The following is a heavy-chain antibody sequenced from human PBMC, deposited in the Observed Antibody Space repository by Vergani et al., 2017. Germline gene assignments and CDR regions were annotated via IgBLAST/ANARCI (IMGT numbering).Heavy chain of an antibody. Sequence: EVQLVQSGVEVKKPGESLKISCKGSGYIFRSYWIGWVRQMPGKALEWMGLIYPDDSDVKYSPSFRGQVTFSVDKSTDTAYLQWSSLKASDTAMYYCARPYGIRDSNDGFYVWGQGTMVTVSS. CDR2: IYPDDSDV. CDR1: GYIFRSYW. CDR3: ARPYGIRDSNDGFYV. V-gene: IGHV5-51*01. J-gene: IGHJ3*01. D-gene: IGHD2-8*01.